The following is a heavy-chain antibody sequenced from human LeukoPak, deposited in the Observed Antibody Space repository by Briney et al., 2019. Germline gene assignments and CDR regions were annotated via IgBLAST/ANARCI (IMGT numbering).Heavy chain of an antibody. CDR1: GFTFADYG. Sequence: GGSLRLSCAASGFTFADYGMSWVRQAPGKGLEWVSGINWNGVSTGYADSVKGRLTISRDNAKNSLYLPMTSLRADDTALYYCARRGQQLVKDYWGQGTLLTVPS. V-gene: IGHV3-20*04. J-gene: IGHJ4*02. D-gene: IGHD6-13*01. CDR2: INWNGVST. CDR3: ARRGQQLVKDY.